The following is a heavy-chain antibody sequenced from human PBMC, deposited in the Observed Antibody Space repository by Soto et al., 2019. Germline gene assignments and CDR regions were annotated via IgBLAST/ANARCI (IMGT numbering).Heavy chain of an antibody. CDR3: AKRGAGHYFDY. J-gene: IGHJ4*02. CDR1: GFTFSSYA. Sequence: RGSLRLSCAASGFTFSSYAMSWVRQAPGKGLEWVSVISGSGGSTYYADSVKGRFTISRDNSKNTLYLQMNSLRAEDTAVYYCAKRGAGHYFDYWGQGTLVTVSS. CDR2: ISGSGGST. D-gene: IGHD6-19*01. V-gene: IGHV3-23*01.